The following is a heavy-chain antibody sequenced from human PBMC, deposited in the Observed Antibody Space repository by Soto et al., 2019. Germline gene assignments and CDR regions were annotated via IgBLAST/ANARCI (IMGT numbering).Heavy chain of an antibody. CDR2: ISYDGSNK. CDR3: ARVQTPSYRGYAFDI. CDR1: GFTFSTHA. D-gene: IGHD3-16*02. J-gene: IGHJ3*02. Sequence: GGSLRLSCAASGFTFSTHAMHWVRQAPGTGLEWVAVISYDGSNKNYADSVKGRFTMSRDNSKNTLYLQMNSLTAEDTAVYYCARVQTPSYRGYAFDIWGQGTMVTVSS. V-gene: IGHV3-30-3*01.